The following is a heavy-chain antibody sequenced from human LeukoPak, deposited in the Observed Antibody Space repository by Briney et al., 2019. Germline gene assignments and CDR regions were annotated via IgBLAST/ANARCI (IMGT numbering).Heavy chain of an antibody. J-gene: IGHJ5*02. V-gene: IGHV4-4*07. CDR1: GGSTSSYY. CDR2: IYSSGST. Sequence: SETLSLTCTVSGGSTSSYYWSWIRQRDGKGLERIGRIYSSGSTNYNPSLKSRVTMSVDTSKNQFSLRLSSVTAADTAVYYCARVGSSGWYTWFDPWGQGTLVTVSS. D-gene: IGHD6-19*01. CDR3: ARVGSSGWYTWFDP.